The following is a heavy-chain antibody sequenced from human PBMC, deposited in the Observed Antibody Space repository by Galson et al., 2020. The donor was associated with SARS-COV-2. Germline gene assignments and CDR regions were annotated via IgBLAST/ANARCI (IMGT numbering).Heavy chain of an antibody. CDR3: AKGGSRPLLGAATSLFDY. D-gene: IGHD1-26*01. Sequence: ASVKVSCKAPAYTFTSFGISWVRQAPGQGLEWMGWISGYNGDTNYAQKIQGRVSMTADTSTSTAFMELRSLRSDDTAIYYCAKGGSRPLLGAATSLFDYWGQVTLVTVTS. CDR1: AYTFTSFG. J-gene: IGHJ4*02. CDR2: ISGYNGDT. V-gene: IGHV1-18*04.